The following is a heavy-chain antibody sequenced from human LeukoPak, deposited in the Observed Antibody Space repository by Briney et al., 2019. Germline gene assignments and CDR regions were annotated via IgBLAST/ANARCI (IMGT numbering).Heavy chain of an antibody. J-gene: IGHJ4*02. D-gene: IGHD2-15*01. CDR2: ISSSGSAM. Sequence: GGSLRLSCAASGFTFRSYEMNWVRQAPGKGLEWVSFISSSGSAMYYADSVKGRFTISRDNAKNSLYLQMNSLRAEDTALYYCVRDGRYCSGGRCFSIWGQGTLVTVST. V-gene: IGHV3-48*03. CDR3: VRDGRYCSGGRCFSI. CDR1: GFTFRSYE.